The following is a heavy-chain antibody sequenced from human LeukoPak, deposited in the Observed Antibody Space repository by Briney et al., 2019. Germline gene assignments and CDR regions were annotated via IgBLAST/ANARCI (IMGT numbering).Heavy chain of an antibody. CDR1: GGSFSGYY. D-gene: IGHD2-2*01. V-gene: IGHV4-34*01. Sequence: PSETLSLTCAVYGGSFSGYYWSWIRQPPGKGLEWIGEFNHSGSTNYNPSLKSRVTISVDTSKNQFSLKLSSVTAADTAVYYCARGQGYCSSTSCSDYWGQGTLVTVSS. J-gene: IGHJ4*02. CDR3: ARGQGYCSSTSCSDY. CDR2: FNHSGST.